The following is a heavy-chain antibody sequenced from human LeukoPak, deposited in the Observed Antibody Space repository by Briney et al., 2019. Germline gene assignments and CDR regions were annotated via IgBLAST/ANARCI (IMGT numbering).Heavy chain of an antibody. Sequence: GASVTVSCTASGGTFSSYAISWVRQAPGQGLEWMGGIIPIFGTANCAQKFQGRVTITADESTSTAYMELSSLRSEDTAVYYCARAKPDCGGDCYSGEFDYWGQGTLVTVSS. CDR3: ARAKPDCGGDCYSGEFDY. CDR2: IIPIFGTA. J-gene: IGHJ4*02. CDR1: GGTFSSYA. D-gene: IGHD2-21*02. V-gene: IGHV1-69*13.